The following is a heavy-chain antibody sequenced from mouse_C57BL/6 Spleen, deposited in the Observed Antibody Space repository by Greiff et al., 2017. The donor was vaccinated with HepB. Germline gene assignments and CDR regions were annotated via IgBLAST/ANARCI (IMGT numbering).Heavy chain of an antibody. D-gene: IGHD2-3*01. J-gene: IGHJ4*01. V-gene: IGHV5-9-1*02. Sequence: DVMLVESGEGLVKPGGSLKLSCAASGFTFSSYAMSWVRQTPEKRLEWVAYISSGGDYIYYADTVKGRFTISRDNARNTLYLQMSSLKSEDTAMYYCTFYDGYFYAMDYWGQGTSVTVSS. CDR1: GFTFSSYA. CDR2: ISSGGDYI. CDR3: TFYDGYFYAMDY.